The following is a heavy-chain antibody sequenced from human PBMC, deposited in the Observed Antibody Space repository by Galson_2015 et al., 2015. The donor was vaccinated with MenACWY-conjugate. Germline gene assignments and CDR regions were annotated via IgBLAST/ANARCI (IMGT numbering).Heavy chain of an antibody. J-gene: IGHJ4*02. CDR2: IYYSGKT. CDR3: ARGGEKGSFDA. V-gene: IGHV4-59*01. CDR1: GDSMRSNY. Sequence: SEPLSLTCTVSGDSMRSNYWSWIRQPPGKGLECIGYIYYSGKTNQNPSLRSRVTISIDTSKNQFSLKLNSVTAADTAVYYCARGGEKGSFDAWGQGTLVTVSS.